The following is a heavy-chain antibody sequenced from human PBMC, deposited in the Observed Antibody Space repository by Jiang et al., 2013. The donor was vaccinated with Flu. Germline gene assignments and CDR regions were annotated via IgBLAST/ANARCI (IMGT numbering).Heavy chain of an antibody. D-gene: IGHD2-21*02. CDR3: ARPPTCGDCYSGGYYYYGMDV. CDR2: INNDGSST. Sequence: VQLVESGGGLLQPGGSLRLSCAASGFTFSSYWMYWVRQAPGKGLVWVSHINNDGSSTSYADSVKGRFTISRDNAKNTLYLQMNSLRAEDTAVYYCARPPTCGDCYSGGYYYYGMDVWGQGTTVTVSS. J-gene: IGHJ6*02. CDR1: GFTFSSYW. V-gene: IGHV3-74*01.